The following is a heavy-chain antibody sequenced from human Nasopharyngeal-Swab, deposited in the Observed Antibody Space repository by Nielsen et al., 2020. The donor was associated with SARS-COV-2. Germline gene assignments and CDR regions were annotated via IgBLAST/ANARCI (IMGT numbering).Heavy chain of an antibody. V-gene: IGHV7-4-1*02. CDR3: ARTRDVYNYDFDS. J-gene: IGHJ4*02. Sequence: WVRQAQGQGLEWMGWINTNTGNPTYAQRFTGRFVFSLDTSVSTSYPQISSLKAEDTAVYYCARTRDVYNYDFDSWGKGTLVPVSS. D-gene: IGHD5-24*01. CDR2: INTNTGNP.